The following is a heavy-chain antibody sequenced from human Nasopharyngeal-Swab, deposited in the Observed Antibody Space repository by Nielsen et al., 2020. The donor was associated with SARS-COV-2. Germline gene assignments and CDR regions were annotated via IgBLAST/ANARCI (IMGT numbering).Heavy chain of an antibody. CDR1: GGSFSGYY. V-gene: IGHV4-34*01. CDR2: INHRGST. CDR3: ARGLGQYYYDSSGYYFFDY. Sequence: GSLRLSCAVYGGSFSGYYWSWIRQPPGKGLEWIGEINHRGSTNYNPSLKSRVTISVDTSKNQFSLKLSSVTAADTAVYYCARGLGQYYYDSSGYYFFDYWGQGTLVTVSS. J-gene: IGHJ4*02. D-gene: IGHD3-22*01.